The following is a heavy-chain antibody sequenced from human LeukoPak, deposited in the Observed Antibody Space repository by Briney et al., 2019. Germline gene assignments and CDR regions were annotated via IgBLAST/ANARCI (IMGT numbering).Heavy chain of an antibody. CDR1: GYPISSDYY. CDR3: ARDLTYGGNSPRFDS. V-gene: IGHV4-38-2*02. Sequence: SETLSLTCVVSGYPISSDYYWAWIRQLPGKGLEWIGNIYHSGSTYYNSSLKSRVTISIDTSKNQFSLNLRSVTAADTAIYYCARDLTYGGNSPRFDSWGQGTLVTVSS. CDR2: IYHSGST. D-gene: IGHD4-23*01. J-gene: IGHJ4*02.